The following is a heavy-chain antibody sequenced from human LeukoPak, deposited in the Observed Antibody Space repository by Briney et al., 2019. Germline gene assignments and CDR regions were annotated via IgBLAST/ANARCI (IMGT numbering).Heavy chain of an antibody. CDR3: ARDVFDRGLQWYFGL. CDR2: IYRDGDT. J-gene: IGHJ2*01. V-gene: IGHV3-53*01. Sequence: PGGSLRLSCAASGFTVSTNYMSWVRQAPGKELEWVSVIYRDGDTYYADSVKGRFTISRDSSMNILYLQMNSLRAEDTAVYYCARDVFDRGLQWYFGLWGRGTVITVSS. CDR1: GFTVSTNY. D-gene: IGHD3-16*01.